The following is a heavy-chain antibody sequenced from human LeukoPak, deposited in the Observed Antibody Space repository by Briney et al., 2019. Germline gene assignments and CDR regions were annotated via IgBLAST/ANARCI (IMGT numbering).Heavy chain of an antibody. V-gene: IGHV3-30*02. CDR3: AKGDSPPDAFDI. J-gene: IGHJ3*02. CDR2: IRYDGSNK. D-gene: IGHD3-22*01. CDR1: GFTFSSYG. Sequence: QPGGSLRLSCAASGFTFSSYGMHWVRQAPGKGLEWVAFIRYDGSNKYYADSVKGRFTISRDNSKNTLYLQMNSLRAEDTAFYFCAKGDSPPDAFDIWGRGTMVTVSS.